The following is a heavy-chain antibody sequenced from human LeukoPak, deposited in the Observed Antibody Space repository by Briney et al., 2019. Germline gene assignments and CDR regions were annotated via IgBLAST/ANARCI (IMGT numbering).Heavy chain of an antibody. CDR3: AKELADGPGYLDI. CDR2: ISWNSGSI. Sequence: PGGSLRLSCAASGFTFDDYAMHWVRHAPGKGLEWVSGISWNSGSIGYADSVKGRFTISRDNAKNSLYLQMNSLRAEDTALYYCAKELADGPGYLDIWGQGTMVTVSS. CDR1: GFTFDDYA. D-gene: IGHD2-15*01. V-gene: IGHV3-9*01. J-gene: IGHJ3*02.